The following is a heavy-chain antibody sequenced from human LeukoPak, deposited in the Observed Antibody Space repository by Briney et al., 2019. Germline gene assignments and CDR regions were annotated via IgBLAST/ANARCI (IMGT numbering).Heavy chain of an antibody. CDR2: ISGSGGST. CDR1: GFTFSSYA. D-gene: IGHD6-19*01. CDR3: AKGEHSSGFYYYYYYMDV. Sequence: PGGSLRLSCAASGFTFSSYAMSWVRQAPGKGLEWVSAISGSGGSTYYADSVKGRFTISRDNSKNTLYLQMNSLRAEDTAVYYCAKGEHSSGFYYYYYYMDVWGKGTTVTVSS. V-gene: IGHV3-23*01. J-gene: IGHJ6*03.